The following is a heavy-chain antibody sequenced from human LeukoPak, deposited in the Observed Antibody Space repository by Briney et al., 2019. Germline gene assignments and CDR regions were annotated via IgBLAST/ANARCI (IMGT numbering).Heavy chain of an antibody. J-gene: IGHJ6*04. CDR1: GTIFSNLW. Sequence: GGSLRLSCAASGTIFSNLWMTWIRQRPGKGLEWVGRIKSNVDGGTIEYAAPVKDRFIISRDDSRDTLYLQMNSLKTEDAAIYYCTTDPSLTGGRYMDVWGKGTTVTVAS. CDR2: IKSNVDGGTI. CDR3: TTDPSLTGGRYMDV. V-gene: IGHV3-15*01. D-gene: IGHD3-10*01.